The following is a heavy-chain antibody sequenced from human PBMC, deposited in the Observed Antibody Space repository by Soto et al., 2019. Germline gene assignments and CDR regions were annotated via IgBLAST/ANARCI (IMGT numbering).Heavy chain of an antibody. CDR2: ISYDGSNK. Sequence: QVQLVESGGGVVQPGRSLRLSCAASGFTFSSYGMHWVRQAPGKGLEWVAVISYDGSNKYYADSVKGRFTTSRDNSKNTLYLQMNSLRAEDTAVYYCAKDLRGGVLQAARHPYYYGMDVWGQGTTVTVSS. V-gene: IGHV3-30*18. CDR3: AKDLRGGVLQAARHPYYYGMDV. CDR1: GFTFSSYG. J-gene: IGHJ6*02. D-gene: IGHD2-2*01.